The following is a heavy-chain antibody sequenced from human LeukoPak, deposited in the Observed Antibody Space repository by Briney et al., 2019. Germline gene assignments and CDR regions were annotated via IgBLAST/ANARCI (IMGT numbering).Heavy chain of an antibody. CDR3: ARDWLSGGELLDGYAFDI. J-gene: IGHJ3*02. D-gene: IGHD1-26*01. Sequence: SETLSLTCTVSGGSISSYYWSWIRQPAGKGLEWIGRIYTSGSTNYNPSLKSRVTMSVDTSKNQFSLKLSSVTAADTAVYYCARDWLSGGELLDGYAFDIWGQGTMVTVFS. CDR1: GGSISSYY. V-gene: IGHV4-4*07. CDR2: IYTSGST.